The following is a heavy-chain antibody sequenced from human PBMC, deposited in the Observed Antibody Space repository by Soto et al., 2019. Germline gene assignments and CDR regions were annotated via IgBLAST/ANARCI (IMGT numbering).Heavy chain of an antibody. CDR3: ARYNWYFEH. Sequence: QVQLQESGPGLVKPSETLSLTCTVSGGSISSYYWSWIRQPPGKGLEWIGYIYYSGSTNYNPSLKARGASSVDRCNGQFSLKLNSVAAAVTAVCYCARYNWYFEHCGRGPVVTVSS. CDR1: GGSISSYY. CDR2: IYYSGST. J-gene: IGHJ2*01. V-gene: IGHV4-59*01.